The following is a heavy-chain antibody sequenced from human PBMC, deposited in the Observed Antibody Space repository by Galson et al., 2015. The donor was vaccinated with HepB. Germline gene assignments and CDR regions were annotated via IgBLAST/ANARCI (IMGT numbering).Heavy chain of an antibody. J-gene: IGHJ4*02. CDR2: VYSGGGT. V-gene: IGHV3-66*01. CDR3: ARGKTGQD. CDR1: GFTVSGSY. D-gene: IGHD3-9*01. Sequence: LRLSCAASGFTVSGSYMRWVRQAPGGGLEWVSVVYSGGGTDYADPVKGRFNLSRDNSKNTLYLQMNSLRADDTALYFCARGKTGQDWGQGTLVTVSS.